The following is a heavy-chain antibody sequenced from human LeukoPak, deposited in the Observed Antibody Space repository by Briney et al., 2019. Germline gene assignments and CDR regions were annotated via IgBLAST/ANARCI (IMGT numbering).Heavy chain of an antibody. J-gene: IGHJ4*02. CDR1: GGSISSYY. Sequence: SETLSLTCTVSGGSISSYYWSWIRQPPGKGLEWIGYIYYSGSNNYNPSLKSRVTISVDTSKNQFSLKLSSVTAADTAVYYCARDYYGSGKNDYWGQGTLVTVSS. CDR3: ARDYYGSGKNDY. V-gene: IGHV4-59*01. CDR2: IYYSGSN. D-gene: IGHD3-10*01.